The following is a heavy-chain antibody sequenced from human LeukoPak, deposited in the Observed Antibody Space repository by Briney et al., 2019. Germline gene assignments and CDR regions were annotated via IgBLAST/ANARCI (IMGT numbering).Heavy chain of an antibody. CDR3: ARGMGRFCTSSSCYLSFVY. Sequence: SETLSLTCNVSGSSISNGFFWAWIRHSPGRGLEWIGSIQNGGDSYYNPSLKSRTTMSVDTSKNQFSLKLTSVTAADTAVFYCARGMGRFCTSSSCYLSFVYWGQGTLVTVSS. CDR1: GSSISNGFF. D-gene: IGHD2-2*01. V-gene: IGHV4-38-2*02. J-gene: IGHJ4*02. CDR2: IQNGGDS.